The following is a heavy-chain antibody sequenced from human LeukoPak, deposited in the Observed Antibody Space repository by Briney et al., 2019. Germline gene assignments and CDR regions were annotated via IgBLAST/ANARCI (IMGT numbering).Heavy chain of an antibody. J-gene: IGHJ6*02. CDR1: GFTFSSYA. V-gene: IGHV3-23*01. CDR3: AKHQGAYYYDSSGYYPEKGYGMDV. Sequence: GSLRLSCAASGFTFSSYAMSWVRQAPGKGLEWVSAISGSGGSTYYADSVKGRFTISRDNSKNTLYLQMNSLRAEDTAVYYCAKHQGAYYYDSSGYYPEKGYGMDVWGQGTTVTVSS. CDR2: ISGSGGST. D-gene: IGHD3-22*01.